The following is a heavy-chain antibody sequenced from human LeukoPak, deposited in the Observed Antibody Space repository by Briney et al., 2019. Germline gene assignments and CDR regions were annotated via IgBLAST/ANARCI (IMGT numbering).Heavy chain of an antibody. CDR1: GFTFSSYW. Sequence: GGSLRLSCAASGFTFSSYWMSWVRQAPGKGLEWVANIKQDGSEKYYVDSVKGRFTISRDNAKNSLYLQMNSLRAEDTAVYYCARGLAMVRGVTDYWGQGTLVTVSS. CDR2: IKQDGSEK. J-gene: IGHJ4*02. CDR3: ARGLAMVRGVTDY. V-gene: IGHV3-7*01. D-gene: IGHD3-10*01.